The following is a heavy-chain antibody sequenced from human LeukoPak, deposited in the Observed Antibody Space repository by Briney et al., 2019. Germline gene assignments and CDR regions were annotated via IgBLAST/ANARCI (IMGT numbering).Heavy chain of an antibody. CDR1: GFTVSSNY. D-gene: IGHD6-19*01. CDR3: AREAGIAVAGTFYYYGMDV. Sequence: GGSLRLSCAASGFTVSSNYMSWVRQAPGKGLEWVSVIYSGGSTYYADSVKGRFTISRDNSKNTLYLQMNSLRAEDTAVYCCAREAGIAVAGTFYYYGMDVWGQGTTVTVSS. V-gene: IGHV3-66*01. CDR2: IYSGGST. J-gene: IGHJ6*02.